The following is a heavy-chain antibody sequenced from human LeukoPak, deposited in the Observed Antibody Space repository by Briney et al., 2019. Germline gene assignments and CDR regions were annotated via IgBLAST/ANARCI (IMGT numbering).Heavy chain of an antibody. J-gene: IGHJ4*02. V-gene: IGHV4-61*05. CDR3: ARVEMATPLCDY. D-gene: IGHD5-24*01. CDR2: IYYSGST. Sequence: SETLSLTCTVSGGSISSSSYYWGWIRQPPGKGLEWIGYIYYSGSTNYNPSLKSRVTISVDTSKNQFSLKLSSVTAADTAVYYCARVEMATPLCDYWGQGTLVTVSS. CDR1: GGSISSSSYY.